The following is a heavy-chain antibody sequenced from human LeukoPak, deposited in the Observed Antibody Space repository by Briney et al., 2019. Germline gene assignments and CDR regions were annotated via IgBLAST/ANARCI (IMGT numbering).Heavy chain of an antibody. V-gene: IGHV3-9*01. CDR1: GFTFDDYA. CDR3: AKSLEYYYDSSVGY. D-gene: IGHD3-22*01. CDR2: ISWNSGSI. Sequence: GRSLRLSCAASGFTFDDYAMHWVRQAPGKGLEWVSGISWNSGSIGYADSVKGRFTISRDNAKNSLYLQMNSLRAEDTALYYCAKSLEYYYDSSVGYWGQGTLVTVSS. J-gene: IGHJ4*02.